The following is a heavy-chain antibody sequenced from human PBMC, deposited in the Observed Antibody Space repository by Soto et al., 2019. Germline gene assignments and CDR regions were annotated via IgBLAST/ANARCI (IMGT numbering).Heavy chain of an antibody. CDR1: GYTFTNYG. V-gene: IGHV1-18*01. CDR3: AREGQAPYYYYGMDV. J-gene: IGHJ6*02. CDR2: ISGYNGNT. Sequence: QVLVVQSGDEVKKPGASVKVSCKASGYTFTNYGFSWVRQAPGQGLEWMGWISGYNGNTKYAEKFQGRVTMTTDTSPSTGHMELRSLRSDCTAVYYCAREGQAPYYYYGMDVWGQGPAVTVSS.